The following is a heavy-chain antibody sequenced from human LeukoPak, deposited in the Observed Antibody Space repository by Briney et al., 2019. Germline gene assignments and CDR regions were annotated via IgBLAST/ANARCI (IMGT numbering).Heavy chain of an antibody. CDR2: IKSKTDGGTK. CDR1: RFTFSNAW. V-gene: IGHV3-15*01. Sequence: GGSLRLSCAASRFTFSNAWIRWVRQAPGKGLEWVGRIKSKTDGGTKDYAAPVKGRFTIPRDDSKNTFYLQMNSLKTDDTAVYYCTTELRWELPATDYWGQGTLVTVSS. CDR3: TTELRWELPATDY. D-gene: IGHD1-26*01. J-gene: IGHJ4*02.